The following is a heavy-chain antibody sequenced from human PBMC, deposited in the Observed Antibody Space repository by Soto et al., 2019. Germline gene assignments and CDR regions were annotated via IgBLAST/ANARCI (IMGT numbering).Heavy chain of an antibody. V-gene: IGHV4-4*02. Sequence: WETLSLTCAVSGGSISSSNWWSWVRQPPGKGLEWIGEIYHSGSTNYNPSLKSRVTISVDKSKNQFSLKLSSVTAADTAVYYCARGRSKVWNWFDPWGQGTLVTVSS. D-gene: IGHD1-20*01. CDR2: IYHSGST. CDR1: GGSISSSNW. CDR3: ARGRSKVWNWFDP. J-gene: IGHJ5*02.